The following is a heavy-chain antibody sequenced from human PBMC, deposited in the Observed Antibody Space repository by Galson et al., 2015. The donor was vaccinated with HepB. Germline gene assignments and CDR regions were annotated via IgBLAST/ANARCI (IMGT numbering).Heavy chain of an antibody. CDR3: ARLGTSSKYCSGGSCYSFGAFVDP. CDR2: IDPSDSYT. D-gene: IGHD2-15*01. Sequence: QSGAEVTKPGESLRISCKGSGSSFTSYWISWVRQMPGKGLEWMGRIDPSDSYTNYSPSFQGHVTISADKSISTAYLQWSSLKASDTAMYYCARLGTSSKYCSGGSCYSFGAFVDPWGQGTLVTVSS. J-gene: IGHJ5*02. CDR1: GSSFTSYW. V-gene: IGHV5-10-1*01.